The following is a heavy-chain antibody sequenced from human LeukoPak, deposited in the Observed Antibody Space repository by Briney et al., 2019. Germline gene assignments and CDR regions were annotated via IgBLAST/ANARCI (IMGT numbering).Heavy chain of an antibody. V-gene: IGHV3-11*01. Sequence: GGSLRLSCAASGFTFSDFYMSWIRQAPGKGLEWVSYISSSGSTIYYADSVKGRFTISRDNAKNSLYLQMNSLRAEDTAVYYCARINPSVSALIRTPPDSWGQGTLVTVSS. CDR2: ISSSGSTI. D-gene: IGHD3-10*01. CDR1: GFTFSDFY. CDR3: ARINPSVSALIRTPPDS. J-gene: IGHJ5*01.